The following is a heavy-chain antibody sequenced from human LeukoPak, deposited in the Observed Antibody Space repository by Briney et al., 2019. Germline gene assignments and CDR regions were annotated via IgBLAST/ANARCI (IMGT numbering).Heavy chain of an antibody. V-gene: IGHV4-59*01. CDR2: IYYSGST. CDR3: ARQGPRAAAAYYFDS. Sequence: SETLPLTCTVSGGSISSYYWSWIRQPPGKGLEWIGYIYYSGSTNYNPSLKSRVTISVDTSKNQFFLKLTSVTAADTAVYYCARQGPRAAAAYYFDSWGQGTLVTVSS. CDR1: GGSISSYY. J-gene: IGHJ4*02. D-gene: IGHD6-13*01.